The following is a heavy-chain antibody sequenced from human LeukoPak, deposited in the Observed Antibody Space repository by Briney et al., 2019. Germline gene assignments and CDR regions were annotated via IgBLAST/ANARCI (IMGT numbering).Heavy chain of an antibody. CDR2: IYSSGST. Sequence: PSETLSLTCTVSGGSISGYYWSWIRQPPGKGLEWIGYIYSSGSTDYNPSLKSRVTISVDTSKNQFSLKLSSVTAADTAVYCCARHGGSYYPYWGQGTLVTVSS. J-gene: IGHJ4*02. CDR1: GGSISGYY. D-gene: IGHD1-26*01. CDR3: ARHGGSYYPY. V-gene: IGHV4-59*08.